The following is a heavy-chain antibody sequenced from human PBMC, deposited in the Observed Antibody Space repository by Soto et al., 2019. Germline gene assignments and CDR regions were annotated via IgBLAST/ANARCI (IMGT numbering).Heavy chain of an antibody. J-gene: IGHJ4*02. CDR1: GGSFSGYY. CDR3: ARGSAAGTKSPFDY. V-gene: IGHV4-59*01. D-gene: IGHD6-13*01. CDR2: IHYSGST. Sequence: PSETLSLTCTVYGGSFSGYYWSWIRQSPGKGLEWIGYIHYSGSTNYNPSLKSRVTISVDTSKNQLSLKLSSVTAADTAVYYCARGSAAGTKSPFDYWGQGTLVTVSS.